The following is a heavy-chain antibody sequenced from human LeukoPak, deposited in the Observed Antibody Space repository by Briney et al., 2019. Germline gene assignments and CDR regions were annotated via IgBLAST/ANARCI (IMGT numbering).Heavy chain of an antibody. CDR3: ASEGTTFSSFDY. CDR2: IYYSGST. D-gene: IGHD1-1*01. V-gene: IGHV4-59*08. Sequence: SETLSLTCTVSGGSINNYYWNWIRQPPGKGLEWIGYIYYSGSTNYNPSLKSRVTISVDTSKNQFSLKLNSVIATDTAVYYCASEGTTFSSFDYWGQGTLVTVSS. J-gene: IGHJ4*02. CDR1: GGSINNYY.